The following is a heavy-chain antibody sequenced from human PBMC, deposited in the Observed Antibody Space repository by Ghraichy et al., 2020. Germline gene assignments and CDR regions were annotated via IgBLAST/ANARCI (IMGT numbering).Heavy chain of an antibody. CDR3: ARVGKSRDCFDK. Sequence: GGSLRLSCVASGFTFRNAAMHWVRQAPGKGLEWVSVISNDANSQYYANSVKGRFTISRDNSKNTLYLQMNSLRTEDTAVYYCARVGKSRDCFDKWGQGTLVTVSS. J-gene: IGHJ4*02. CDR2: ISNDANSQ. D-gene: IGHD1-26*01. V-gene: IGHV3-30*04. CDR1: GFTFRNAA.